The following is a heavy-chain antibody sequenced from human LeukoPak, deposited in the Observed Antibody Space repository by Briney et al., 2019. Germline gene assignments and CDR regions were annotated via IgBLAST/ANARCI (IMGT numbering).Heavy chain of an antibody. Sequence: SETLSLTCAVYGGSFSDYYWSWIRQPPGKGLEWIGEINHSGSTNYNPSLKSRVSISVDTSKNLFSLKLSSVTAADTAVYYCASFKQIIVVVPAANRVGWFDPWGQGTLVTVSS. CDR3: ASFKQIIVVVPAANRVGWFDP. D-gene: IGHD2-2*01. J-gene: IGHJ5*02. CDR2: INHSGST. CDR1: GGSFSDYY. V-gene: IGHV4-34*01.